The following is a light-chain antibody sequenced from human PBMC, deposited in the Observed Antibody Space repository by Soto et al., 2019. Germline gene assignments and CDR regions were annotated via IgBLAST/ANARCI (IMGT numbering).Light chain of an antibody. V-gene: IGLV3-21*04. CDR1: NIGSKS. CDR3: QLWDGGSGHRV. CDR2: YDR. Sequence: SYVLTQPPSVSVAPGKAARITCGGNNIGSKSGHWYQQKPGQAPLLVIYYDRDRPSGIPERCSGSNSGNTATLTISRVEAGDEADYYCQLWDGGSGHRVFGGGTKVTVL. J-gene: IGLJ2*01.